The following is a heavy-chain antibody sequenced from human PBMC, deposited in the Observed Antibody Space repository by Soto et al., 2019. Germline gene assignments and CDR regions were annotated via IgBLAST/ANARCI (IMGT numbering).Heavy chain of an antibody. Sequence: GGSLTLSCAASGFTFDRYGMHWVRQAPGKGLEWVAVIWSDGSTEYYADSVKGRFTISRDNSKNTMYLQMNSLRGEDTGVYYCARGRIPSAIFDWFDPWGQGTLVTVSS. CDR3: ARGRIPSAIFDWFDP. J-gene: IGHJ5*02. V-gene: IGHV3-33*01. CDR1: GFTFDRYG. D-gene: IGHD2-2*01. CDR2: IWSDGSTE.